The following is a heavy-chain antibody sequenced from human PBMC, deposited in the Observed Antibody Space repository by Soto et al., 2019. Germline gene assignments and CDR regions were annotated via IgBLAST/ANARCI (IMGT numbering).Heavy chain of an antibody. CDR1: GYTFTGYY. CDR3: ARGPRITMVRGVLAWFDP. Sequence: ASVKVSCKASGYTFTGYYMHWVRQAPGQGLEWMGWINPNSGGTNYAQKFQGRVTMTRDTHISTAYMELSRLRSDDTAVYYCARGPRITMVRGVLAWFDPWGQGTMVTISS. V-gene: IGHV1-2*02. CDR2: INPNSGGT. D-gene: IGHD3-10*01. J-gene: IGHJ5*02.